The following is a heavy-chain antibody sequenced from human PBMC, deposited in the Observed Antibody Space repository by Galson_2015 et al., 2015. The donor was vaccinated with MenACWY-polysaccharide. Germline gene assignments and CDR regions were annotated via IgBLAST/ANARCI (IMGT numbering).Heavy chain of an antibody. V-gene: IGHV3-23*01. CDR1: GFTFSTYA. D-gene: IGHD3-3*01. Sequence: SLRLSCAASGFTFSTYAMSWVRQAPGTGLEWASTISNRGITYYADSVKGRVTISRDNSKNTLHLQMSSLGAEDTALYYCVKDRGAIFGDSWGQGALVAVSS. CDR3: VKDRGAIFGDS. CDR2: ISNRGIT. J-gene: IGHJ4*02.